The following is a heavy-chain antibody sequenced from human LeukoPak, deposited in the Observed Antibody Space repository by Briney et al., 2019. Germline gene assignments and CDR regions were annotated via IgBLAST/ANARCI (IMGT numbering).Heavy chain of an antibody. J-gene: IGHJ4*02. D-gene: IGHD5-18*01. CDR1: GGSISSYF. CDR2: IYYSGST. CDR3: ARHADTALVNRHFDY. V-gene: IGHV4-59*08. Sequence: SETLSLTCTVSGGSISSYFWSWIRQPPGKGLEWIGYIYYSGSTNYNPSLKSRLTISVDTSKNQFSLKLNSVTAADTAVCYCARHADTALVNRHFDYWGQGTLVTVSS.